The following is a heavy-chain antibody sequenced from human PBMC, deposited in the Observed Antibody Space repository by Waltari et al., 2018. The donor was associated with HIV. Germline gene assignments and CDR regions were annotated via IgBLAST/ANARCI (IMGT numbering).Heavy chain of an antibody. CDR1: GVSISSSDYY. D-gene: IGHD2-2*01. J-gene: IGHJ5*01. CDR2: IYNTGST. Sequence: QLQLQESGPGLVKPSETLSLTCTVSGVSISSSDYYWGWLRQSPGKGLEWIGSIYNTGSTYYNASLKSRVTISVDTSKNQFSLKLTSVTAADTAVYFCARLGAVPGATNWFDSWGQGTLVTVSS. V-gene: IGHV4-39*01. CDR3: ARLGAVPGATNWFDS.